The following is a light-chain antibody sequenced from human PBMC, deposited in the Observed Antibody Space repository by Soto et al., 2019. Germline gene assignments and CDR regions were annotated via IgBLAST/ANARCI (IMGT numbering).Light chain of an antibody. J-gene: IGKJ1*01. Sequence: AIQMSQSPFTLYASVRHRLTITCRASQGIRTELGWYQQKPGKAPRLLIYGASTLQGGVPSRFSGSGSGTDFTLTISSLQPEDFATYYCLQDNSYPRTFGQGTKVDIK. CDR1: QGIRTE. CDR2: GAS. CDR3: LQDNSYPRT. V-gene: IGKV1-6*01.